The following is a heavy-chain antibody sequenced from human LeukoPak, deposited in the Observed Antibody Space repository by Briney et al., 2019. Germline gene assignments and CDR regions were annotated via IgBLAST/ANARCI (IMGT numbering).Heavy chain of an antibody. Sequence: SGGSLRLSCAAPGFTFSSYEMNWVRQAPGKGLEGGSYISSSGSTIHYVDSVKGRFTISTDNAKNSLYLQMNSLRAEDTAVYYCARWRSYYADYWGQGTLVTVSS. D-gene: IGHD3-10*01. V-gene: IGHV3-48*03. J-gene: IGHJ4*02. CDR1: GFTFSSYE. CDR2: ISSSGSTI. CDR3: ARWRSYYADY.